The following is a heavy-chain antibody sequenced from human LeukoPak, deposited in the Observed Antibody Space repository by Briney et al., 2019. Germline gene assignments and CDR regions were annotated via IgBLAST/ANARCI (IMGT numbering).Heavy chain of an antibody. CDR1: GFTVSGRY. J-gene: IGHJ4*02. CDR3: ARGPTAAPGQPQGSATLRYFDY. CDR2: IYSGGST. Sequence: GGSLRLSCAASGFTVSGRYMSWVRQAPEKGLEWVSVIYSGGSTYYADSVKGRFTISRDNSKNTLYLQMNSLRAEDTAVFYCARGPTAAPGQPQGSATLRYFDYWGQGTLVTVSS. V-gene: IGHV3-66*01. D-gene: IGHD6-13*01.